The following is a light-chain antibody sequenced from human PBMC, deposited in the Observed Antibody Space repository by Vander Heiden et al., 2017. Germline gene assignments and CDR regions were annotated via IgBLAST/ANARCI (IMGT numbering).Light chain of an antibody. J-gene: IGLJ2*01. CDR3: QSYDGSLSAVV. Sequence: QSVLTQPPSVSGAPGQRLTIPCTGSRSNIGAGYDVHWYRQFPGTAPKLLIYGNSNRPSGVPDRFSGSRSATSASLAITGLQGEDEAHYYCQSYDGSLSAVVFGGGTKLAVL. CDR2: GNS. V-gene: IGLV1-40*01. CDR1: RSNIGAGYD.